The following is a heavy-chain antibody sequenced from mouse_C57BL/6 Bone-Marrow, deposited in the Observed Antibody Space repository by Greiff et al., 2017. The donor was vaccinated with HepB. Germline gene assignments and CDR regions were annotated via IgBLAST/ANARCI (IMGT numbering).Heavy chain of an antibody. J-gene: IGHJ3*01. D-gene: IGHD2-12*01. CDR1: GYAFSSSW. CDR3: ATIYSPFAY. Sequence: QVQLKESGPELVKPGASVKISCKASGYAFSSSWMNWVKQRPGKGLEWIGRIYPGDGDTNYNGKFKGKATLTADKSSSTAYMQLSSLTSEDSAVYFCATIYSPFAYWGQGTLVTVSA. V-gene: IGHV1-82*01. CDR2: IYPGDGDT.